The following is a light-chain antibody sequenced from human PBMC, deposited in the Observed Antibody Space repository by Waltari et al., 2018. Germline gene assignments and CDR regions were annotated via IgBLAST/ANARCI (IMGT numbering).Light chain of an antibody. CDR2: RNN. J-gene: IGLJ3*02. CDR3: AAWDDSLSGWV. V-gene: IGLV1-47*01. Sequence: QSVLTQPPSASGTPGQRVTISCSGRSSNIGSNYVYWYQQLPGPAPKLLIYRNNQRPSGVPDRFSGSNSGTSASLAISGLRSEDEADYYCAAWDDSLSGWVFGGGTKLTVL. CDR1: SSNIGSNY.